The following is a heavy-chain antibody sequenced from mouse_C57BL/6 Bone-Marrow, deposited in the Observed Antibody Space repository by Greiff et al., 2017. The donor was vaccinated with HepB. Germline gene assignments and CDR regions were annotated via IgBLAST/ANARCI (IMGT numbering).Heavy chain of an antibody. CDR2: INSDGGST. Sequence: EVKLMESGGGLVQPGESLKLSCESNEYEFPSHDMSWVRKTPEKRLELVAAINSDGGSTYYPDTMERRFIIYRDNTKKTLYLQMSSMRSEDTALYYCARHWTITTVVDFDYWGQGTTLTVSS. CDR1: EYEFPSHD. D-gene: IGHD1-1*01. CDR3: ARHWTITTVVDFDY. J-gene: IGHJ2*01. V-gene: IGHV5-2*01.